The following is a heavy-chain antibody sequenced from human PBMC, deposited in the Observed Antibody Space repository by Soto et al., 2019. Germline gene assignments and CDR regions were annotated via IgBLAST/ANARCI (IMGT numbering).Heavy chain of an antibody. D-gene: IGHD2-15*01. Sequence: QVQLVESGGGVVQPGRSLRLSCVASGFTFSISGMHWVRQAPGKGLEWVAIISYDGSHKNYADSVKGRFTISRDNAKSTLSLQMSSLRIEDTAVYYCARQYCSGGSCYYGYDIWGQGTLVTVSS. J-gene: IGHJ4*02. CDR2: ISYDGSHK. CDR1: GFTFSISG. V-gene: IGHV3-30*03. CDR3: ARQYCSGGSCYYGYDI.